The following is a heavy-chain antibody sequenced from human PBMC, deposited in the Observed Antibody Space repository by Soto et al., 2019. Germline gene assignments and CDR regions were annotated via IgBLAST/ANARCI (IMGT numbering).Heavy chain of an antibody. CDR3: ASEGGSSCYDYYYHGMDV. CDR2: ISAYNGNT. V-gene: IGHV1-18*04. J-gene: IGHJ6*02. Sequence: ASVKVSCKASGYTFTSYGISWVRQAPGQGLEWMGWISAYNGNTNYAQKLQGRVTMTTDTSTSTAYMELRSLRSDGTAVYYCASEGGSSCYDYYYHGMDVSREGHTVTVT. CDR1: GYTFTSYG. D-gene: IGHD6-13*01.